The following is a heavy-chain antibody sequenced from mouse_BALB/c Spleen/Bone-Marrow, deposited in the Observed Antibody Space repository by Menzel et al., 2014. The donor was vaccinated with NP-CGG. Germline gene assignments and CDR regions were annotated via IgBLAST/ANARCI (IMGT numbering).Heavy chain of an antibody. Sequence: VQLQQFGPELVKPGASVKMSCKASGYTFTGYVMHWVKQKPGQGLEWIGYINPYSDGTKYNEKFKGKATLTSDKSSSTAYMELSSLTSEDSAVYYCAREGGLRRGDYYVMDYWGQGTSVTVSS. CDR2: INPYSDGT. D-gene: IGHD2-4*01. J-gene: IGHJ4*01. V-gene: IGHV1-14*01. CDR1: GYTFTGYV. CDR3: AREGGLRRGDYYVMDY.